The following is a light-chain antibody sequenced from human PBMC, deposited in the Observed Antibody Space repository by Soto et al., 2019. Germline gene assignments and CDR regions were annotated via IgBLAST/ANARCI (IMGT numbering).Light chain of an antibody. Sequence: QSVLTQSPSASASLGASVKLTCTLSSGHSSYAIAWHQQQPEKGPRYLMKLNSDGSHGKGDAIPDRFSGSSSVAERYLTICGLQSQAEADDFGQWWLTPILVFGGATKLTLL. CDR1: SGHSSYA. J-gene: IGLJ2*01. CDR2: LNSDGSH. V-gene: IGLV4-69*01. CDR3: QWWLTPILV.